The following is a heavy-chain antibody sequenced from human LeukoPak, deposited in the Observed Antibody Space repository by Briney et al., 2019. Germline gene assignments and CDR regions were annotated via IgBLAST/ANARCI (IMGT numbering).Heavy chain of an antibody. V-gene: IGHV1-2*06. D-gene: IGHD1-26*01. Sequence: ASVKVSCKASGFTFTGYYMHWVRQAPGQGLEWMGRINPNSGGTNYAQKFQGRVTMTRDTSISTAYMELSRLRSDDTAVYYCAHGVGATTPFDYWGQGTLVTVSS. CDR3: AHGVGATTPFDY. CDR1: GFTFTGYY. J-gene: IGHJ4*02. CDR2: INPNSGGT.